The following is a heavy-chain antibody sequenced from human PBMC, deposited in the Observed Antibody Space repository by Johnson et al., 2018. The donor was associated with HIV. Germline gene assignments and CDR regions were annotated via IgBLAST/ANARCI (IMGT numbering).Heavy chain of an antibody. Sequence: VQLVESGGGLVQPGGSLRLSCAASGFTVSTNYMSWVRQAPGKGLECVSVLYSGGSPYYSDSVQGRFNISRDRSNNTIYLQMNSLRAGDTAVYYCARACGSYFAFDIWGQGTMVTVSS. D-gene: IGHD1-26*01. CDR1: GFTVSTNY. CDR3: ARACGSYFAFDI. J-gene: IGHJ3*02. V-gene: IGHV3-66*01. CDR2: LYSGGSP.